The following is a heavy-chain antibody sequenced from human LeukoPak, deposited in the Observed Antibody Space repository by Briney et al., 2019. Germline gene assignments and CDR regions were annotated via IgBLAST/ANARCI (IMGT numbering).Heavy chain of an antibody. D-gene: IGHD1-26*01. V-gene: IGHV3-30*02. Sequence: GGSLRLSCVASGFTFSSNGMHWVRQAPGKGLEWVAFIRFDGSNKYYADSVKGRFTISRDNSKNTLYLQMNSLRAEDTAVYYCARDLMLGMKGHAIVGANNAFDIWGQGTMVTVSS. CDR2: IRFDGSNK. CDR1: GFTFSSNG. CDR3: ARDLMLGMKGHAIVGANNAFDI. J-gene: IGHJ3*02.